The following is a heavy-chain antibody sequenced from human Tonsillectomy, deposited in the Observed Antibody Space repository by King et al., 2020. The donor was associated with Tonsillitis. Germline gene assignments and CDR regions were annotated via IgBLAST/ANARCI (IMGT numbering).Heavy chain of an antibody. CDR3: ARGWEYYYGSGSYSPANWFDP. D-gene: IGHD3-10*01. J-gene: IGHJ5*02. CDR2: INHSGST. Sequence: VQLQQWGAGLLKPSETLSLTCAVYGGSFSGYYWTWIRQPPGKGLEWIGEINHSGSTNYNPSLKSRVTISVDTSKNQFSLKLSSVTAADTAVYYWARGWEYYYGSGSYSPANWFDPWGQGTLVTVSS. CDR1: GGSFSGYY. V-gene: IGHV4-34*01.